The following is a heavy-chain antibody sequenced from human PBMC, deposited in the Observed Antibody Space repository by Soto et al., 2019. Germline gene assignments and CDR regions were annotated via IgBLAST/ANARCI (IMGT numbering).Heavy chain of an antibody. CDR3: ARLGGYYQAFDS. CDR2: IYYTGTT. V-gene: IGHV4-59*08. CDR1: SGSIRDYY. Sequence: SETLSLTCTVSSGSIRDYYWGWIRQSPGKGLEWIGYIYYTGTTKYNPSLKSRVTISVDSSKSQFSLKPDSVTAADTAVYYCARLGGYYQAFDSWGQGTLVTVSS. D-gene: IGHD3-22*01. J-gene: IGHJ4*02.